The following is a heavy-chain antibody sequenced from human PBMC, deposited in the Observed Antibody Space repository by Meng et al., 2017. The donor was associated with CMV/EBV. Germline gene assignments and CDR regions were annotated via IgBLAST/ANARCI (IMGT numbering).Heavy chain of an antibody. CDR2: ISSSGSTI. V-gene: IGHV3-11*04. Sequence: GESLKISCAASGFTFSDYYMSWIRQAPGKGLEWVSYISSSGSTIYYAVSVKGRFTISRDNAKNSLYLQMNGLRAEDTAVYYCARYYPSLPYYDFWSGYHYYYYYGMDVWGQGTTVTVSS. J-gene: IGHJ6*02. CDR3: ARYYPSLPYYDFWSGYHYYYYYGMDV. D-gene: IGHD3-3*01. CDR1: GFTFSDYY.